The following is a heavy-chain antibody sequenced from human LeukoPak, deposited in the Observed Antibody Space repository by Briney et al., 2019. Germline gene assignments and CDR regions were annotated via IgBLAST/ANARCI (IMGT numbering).Heavy chain of an antibody. CDR3: ASTGDAFDI. V-gene: IGHV3-48*03. CDR1: GFTFSSYE. J-gene: IGHJ3*02. CDR2: ISSSGSTI. Sequence: GGSLRLSCAASGFTFSSYEMNWVRQAPGKGLEWVPYISSSGSTIYYADSVKGRFTISRDNAKNSLYLQMNSLRAEDTAVYYCASTGDAFDIWGQGTMVTVSS. D-gene: IGHD4-11*01.